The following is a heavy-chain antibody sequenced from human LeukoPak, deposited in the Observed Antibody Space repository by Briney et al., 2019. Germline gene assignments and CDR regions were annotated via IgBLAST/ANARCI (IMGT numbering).Heavy chain of an antibody. V-gene: IGHV4-59*12. D-gene: IGHD3-10*01. CDR1: GGSISSYY. CDR3: ASESHYYGSGSYYRRYFQH. J-gene: IGHJ1*01. CDR2: MDYSGST. Sequence: SETLCLTCAVSGGSISSYYRSWGRQPPGEGGEWIGYMDYSGSTNSTPSLKSRVTISVDTSKNQFSLKLSSVTAADTAVYSCASESHYYGSGSYYRRYFQHWGQGTLVTVSS.